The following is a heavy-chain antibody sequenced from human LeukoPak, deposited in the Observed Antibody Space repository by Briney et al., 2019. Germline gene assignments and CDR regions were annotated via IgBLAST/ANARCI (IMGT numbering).Heavy chain of an antibody. Sequence: SETLSLTCTVSGGSISSYYWSWIRQPPGKGLEWIGYIYYSGSTNYNPSLKSRVTISVDTSKNQFSLKLTSVTAADTAVYYCARGHSSSWYVGYTDWGQGTLVTVSS. J-gene: IGHJ4*02. CDR2: IYYSGST. CDR1: GGSISSYY. V-gene: IGHV4-59*01. CDR3: ARGHSSSWYVGYTD. D-gene: IGHD6-13*01.